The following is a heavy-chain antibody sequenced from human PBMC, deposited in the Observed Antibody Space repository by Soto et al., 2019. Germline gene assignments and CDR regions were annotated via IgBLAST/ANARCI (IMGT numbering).Heavy chain of an antibody. Sequence: QITLKEAGPTLVKPTQTLTLTCTFSGFSLSTTGEGVFWIRQPPGKAPESLSLVHWNDDKRYSPSLRPRLTIRKVTSRNQVVISLTNLDPVDTGTYYWEHRRLGATNPDYNGLDVWGQGTTVIVSS. V-gene: IGHV2-5*01. CDR1: GFSLSTTGEG. CDR2: VHWNDDK. CDR3: EHRRLGATNPDYNGLDV. J-gene: IGHJ6*02. D-gene: IGHD1-26*01.